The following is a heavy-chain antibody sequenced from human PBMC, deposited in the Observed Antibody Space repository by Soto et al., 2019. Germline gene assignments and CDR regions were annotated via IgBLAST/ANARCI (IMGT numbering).Heavy chain of an antibody. CDR1: GGSVSSGSYY. CDR3: ARVLVLHNYYDSSGYGYYFDY. D-gene: IGHD3-22*01. J-gene: IGHJ4*02. Sequence: PSETLSLTCTVSGGSVSSGSYYWSWIRQPPGKGLEWIGYIYYSGSTNYNPSLKSRATISVDTSKNQFSLKLSSVTAADTAVYYCARVLVLHNYYDSSGYGYYFDYWGQGTLVTVSS. CDR2: IYYSGST. V-gene: IGHV4-61*01.